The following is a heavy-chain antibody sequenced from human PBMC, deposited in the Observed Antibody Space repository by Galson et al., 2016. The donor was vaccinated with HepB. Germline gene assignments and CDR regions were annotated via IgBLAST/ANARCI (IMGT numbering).Heavy chain of an antibody. CDR2: IAGST. V-gene: IGHV3-23*01. Sequence: SLRLSCAASGFTFSSYAMSWVRQAPGKGLEWVSAIAGSTYYADSVKGRFTISRDTSKNTLYLQMNSLRVEDTAVYFCVRDPIYGGNWWYFDLWGRGTLVTVSS. J-gene: IGHJ2*01. CDR1: GFTFSSYA. CDR3: VRDPIYGGNWWYFDL. D-gene: IGHD1-1*01.